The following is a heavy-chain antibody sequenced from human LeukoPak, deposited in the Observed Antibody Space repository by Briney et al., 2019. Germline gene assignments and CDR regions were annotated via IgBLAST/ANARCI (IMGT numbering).Heavy chain of an antibody. CDR1: GFTFSSYS. D-gene: IGHD3-22*01. V-gene: IGHV3-21*01. CDR2: ISSSSSYI. J-gene: IGHJ4*02. CDR3: ARDGLYYDSSGYYPLDY. Sequence: GGSLRLSCAASGFTFSSYSMNWVRQAPGKGLEWVSSISSSSSYIYYAYSVKGRFTISRDNAKNSLYLQMNRLSAEDTAVYYCARDGLYYDSSGYYPLDYWGQGTLVTVSS.